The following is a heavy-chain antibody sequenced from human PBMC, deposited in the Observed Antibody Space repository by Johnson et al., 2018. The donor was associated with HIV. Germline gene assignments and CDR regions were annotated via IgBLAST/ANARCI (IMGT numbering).Heavy chain of an antibody. D-gene: IGHD1-26*01. Sequence: VQLVESGGGLVQPGGSLRLSCAASGFTFSSYWMSWVRQAPGKGLEWVANINQDGSDKYYVASVKGRFTISRDNANNSLYLQMNSLRAEDTAVYYCARGNVGSWCGVDDFETLGQGTMVTVAS. J-gene: IGHJ3*02. CDR3: ARGNVGSWCGVDDFET. CDR2: INQDGSDK. CDR1: GFTFSSYW. V-gene: IGHV3-7*01.